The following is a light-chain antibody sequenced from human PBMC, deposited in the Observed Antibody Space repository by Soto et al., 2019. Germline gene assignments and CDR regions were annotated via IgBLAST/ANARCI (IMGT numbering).Light chain of an antibody. CDR1: SSDVGSYNL. J-gene: IGLJ1*01. CDR2: EGS. V-gene: IGLV2-23*01. CDR3: CSYAGSSSYV. Sequence: ALTQPASVSGSPGQSITISCTGTSSDVGSYNLVSWYQQHLGKAPKLMIYEGSKRPSGVSNRFSGSKSGNTASLTISGLQAEDEADYYCCSYAGSSSYVFGTGTKVTV.